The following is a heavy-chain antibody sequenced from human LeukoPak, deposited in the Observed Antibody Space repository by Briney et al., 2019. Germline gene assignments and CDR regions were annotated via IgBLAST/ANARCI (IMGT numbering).Heavy chain of an antibody. D-gene: IGHD4-11*01. V-gene: IGHV5-51*01. CDR2: ISPGDSDT. CDR3: ARRRLPGKVRDAFDI. J-gene: IGHJ3*02. CDR1: GYSFTSYW. Sequence: GESLKISCKGSGYSFTSYWIGWVRQMPGKGLEWMGIISPGDSDTRYSPSFQGQVTISANKSISTAYLQWSSLKASDTAMYYCARRRLPGKVRDAFDIWGQGTMVTVSS.